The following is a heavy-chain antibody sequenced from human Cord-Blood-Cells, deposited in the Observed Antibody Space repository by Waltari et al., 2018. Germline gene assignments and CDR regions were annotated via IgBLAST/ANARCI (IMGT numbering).Heavy chain of an antibody. D-gene: IGHD1-1*01. CDR3: ARGLLEVYYYYMDV. Sequence: QVQLQQWGAGLLKPSETLSLTCAVYGGSLRGYYWSWILQPPGKGLEWIGEINHSGSTNYNPSLKSRVTISVDTSKNQFSLKLSSVTAADTAVYYCARGLLEVYYYYMDVWGKGTTVTVSS. J-gene: IGHJ6*03. CDR1: GGSLRGYY. V-gene: IGHV4-34*01. CDR2: INHSGST.